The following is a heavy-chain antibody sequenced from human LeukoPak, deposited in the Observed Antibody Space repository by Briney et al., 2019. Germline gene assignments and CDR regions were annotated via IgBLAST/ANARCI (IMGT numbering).Heavy chain of an antibody. J-gene: IGHJ4*02. CDR2: ISSSTSTI. CDR1: GFTFSTYS. CDR3: AGGYSYGRGVDY. V-gene: IGHV3-48*01. D-gene: IGHD5-18*01. Sequence: GGSLRLSCAASGFTFSTYSINWVRQAPGKGLEWVSYISSSTSTIYYADSVKGRFTISRDNAKNSLYLQMNSLRAEDTAVYYCAGGYSYGRGVDYWGQGTLVTVSS.